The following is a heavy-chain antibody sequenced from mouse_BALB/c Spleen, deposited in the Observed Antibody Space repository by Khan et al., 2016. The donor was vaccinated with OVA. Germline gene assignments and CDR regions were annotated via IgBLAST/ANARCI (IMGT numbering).Heavy chain of an antibody. Sequence: EVQLKESGAELVRSGASVKLSCTVSGFNIKHYYIHWVKQRPEQGLEWIGWIDPDNGDTEYAPKFQGKAAMTADTSSNTAYLHLSSLTSEDTAVYYCTSGYGYSMDYWGQGTSVTVSS. V-gene: IGHV14-4*02. J-gene: IGHJ4*01. CDR2: IDPDNGDT. CDR1: GFNIKHYY. CDR3: TSGYGYSMDY. D-gene: IGHD2-2*01.